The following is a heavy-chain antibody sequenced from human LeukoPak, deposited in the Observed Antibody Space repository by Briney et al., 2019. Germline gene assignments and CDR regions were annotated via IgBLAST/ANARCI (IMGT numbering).Heavy chain of an antibody. V-gene: IGHV1-69*04. Sequence: SVKVSCKASGGTFSSYAISWVRQAPGQGLEWMGRIIPILGIASYAQKFQGRVTITADKSTSTAYMELSSLRSEDTAVYYCARVLSRYSGSYLNWFDPWGQGTLVTVSS. D-gene: IGHD1-26*01. CDR2: IIPILGIA. CDR3: ARVLSRYSGSYLNWFDP. CDR1: GGTFSSYA. J-gene: IGHJ5*02.